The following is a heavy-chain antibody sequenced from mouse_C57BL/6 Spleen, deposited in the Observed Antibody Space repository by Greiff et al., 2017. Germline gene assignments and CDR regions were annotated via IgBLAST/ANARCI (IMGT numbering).Heavy chain of an antibody. J-gene: IGHJ4*01. CDR2: FYPGSGSI. CDR1: GYTFTEYT. D-gene: IGHD2-2*01. CDR3: AIHEIDYGYDVGYYAMDY. Sequence: QVQLQQSGAELVKPGASVKLSCKASGYTFTEYTIHWVKQRSGQGLEWIGWFYPGSGSIKYNEKFKDKATLTADKSSSTVYMELSRLTSEDSAFYFCAIHEIDYGYDVGYYAMDYWGQGTLVTVSS. V-gene: IGHV1-62-2*01.